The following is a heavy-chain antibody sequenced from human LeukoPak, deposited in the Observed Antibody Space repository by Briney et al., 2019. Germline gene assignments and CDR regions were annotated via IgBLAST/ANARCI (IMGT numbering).Heavy chain of an antibody. D-gene: IGHD6-19*01. CDR2: INHSGST. CDR3: ARGGGWNYYYYMDV. Sequence: PSETLSLTCAVYGGSFSGYYWSWIRQPPGKGLEWIGEINHSGSTNYNPSLKSRVTISVYTSKNQFSLKLSSVTAADTAVYYCARGGGWNYYYYMDVWGKGTTVTVSS. CDR1: GGSFSGYY. V-gene: IGHV4-34*01. J-gene: IGHJ6*03.